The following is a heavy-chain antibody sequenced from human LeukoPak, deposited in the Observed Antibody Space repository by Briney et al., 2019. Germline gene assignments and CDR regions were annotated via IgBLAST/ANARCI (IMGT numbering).Heavy chain of an antibody. CDR2: IYYSGST. CDR3: ARLQGSLGWFDP. V-gene: IGHV4-39*07. Sequence: PGGTLGLSCAASGFTFSLYGMSWVRQPPGKGLEWIGSIYYSGSTYYNPSLKSRVTISVDTSKNQFSLKLSSVTAADTAMYYCARLQGSLGWFDPWGQGTLVTVSS. D-gene: IGHD3-10*01. J-gene: IGHJ5*02. CDR1: GFTFSLYG.